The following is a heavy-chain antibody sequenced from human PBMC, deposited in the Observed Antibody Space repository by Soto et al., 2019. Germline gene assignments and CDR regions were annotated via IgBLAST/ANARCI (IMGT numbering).Heavy chain of an antibody. CDR2: IIPILGIA. D-gene: IGHD3-10*01. CDR1: GGTFSSYT. J-gene: IGHJ6*03. V-gene: IGHV1-69*02. Sequence: QVQLVQSGAEVKKPGSSVKVSCKASGGTFSSYTISWVRQAPGQGLEWMGRIIPILGIANYAQKFQGRVTITADKSTSTAYMELSSLRSEDTAVYYCARGKARGKDYYYYYMDVWGKGTTVTVSS. CDR3: ARGKARGKDYYYYYMDV.